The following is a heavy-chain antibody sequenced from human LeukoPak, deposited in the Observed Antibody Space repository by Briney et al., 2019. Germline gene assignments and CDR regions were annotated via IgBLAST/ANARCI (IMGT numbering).Heavy chain of an antibody. CDR1: GSTFTANY. J-gene: IGHJ4*02. V-gene: IGHV1-2*02. CDR3: ARGFGSSWYDY. CDR2: VNSNSGAT. Sequence: ASVKVSCKTSGSTFTANYIHWVRQAPGQGLEWVGWVNSNSGATRYAQKSQGRVTMTRDTSISTAYMDLSRLTPDDTAVYYCARGFGSSWYDYWGQGTLVTVSS. D-gene: IGHD6-13*01.